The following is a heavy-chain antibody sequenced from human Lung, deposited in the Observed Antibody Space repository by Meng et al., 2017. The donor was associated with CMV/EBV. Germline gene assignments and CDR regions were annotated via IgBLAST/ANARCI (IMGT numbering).Heavy chain of an antibody. CDR1: GFIHTRYA. CDR2: ISAYNGNT. D-gene: IGHD2-2*01. V-gene: IGHV1-18*01. Sequence: VQLVQFGAEVKKPGASVKVSCEASGFIHTRYAISWVRQAPGQGIQYMGWISAYNGNTNYAQELQGRVTMTTDTTTSTAYLELRSLRFDDTAVYYCARFYCSSTSCPHVLFDYWGQGTLVTVSS. J-gene: IGHJ4*02. CDR3: ARFYCSSTSCPHVLFDY.